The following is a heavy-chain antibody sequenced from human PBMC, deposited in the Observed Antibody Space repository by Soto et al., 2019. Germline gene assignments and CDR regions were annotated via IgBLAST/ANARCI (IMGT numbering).Heavy chain of an antibody. D-gene: IGHD1-26*01. V-gene: IGHV3-23*01. J-gene: IGHJ4*02. CDR3: AKDSLRPVGANPTYDY. CDR1: GFTFSSYA. CDR2: ISGSGGST. Sequence: PGGSLRLSCAASGFTFSSYAMSWVRQAPGKGLEWVSAISGSGGSTYYADSVKGRFTISRDNSKNTLYLQMNSLRAEDTAVYYCAKDSLRPVGANPTYDYWGQGTLVTVSS.